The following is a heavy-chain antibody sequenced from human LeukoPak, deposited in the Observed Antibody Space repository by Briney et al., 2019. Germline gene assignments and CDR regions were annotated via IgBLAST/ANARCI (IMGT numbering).Heavy chain of an antibody. CDR1: GFTFSSYW. V-gene: IGHV3-74*01. Sequence: GGSLRLSCAASGFTFSSYWMHWVRQAPGKGLVWVSRINSDGSDTSYADSVKGRFTISRDNAKNTVFLQMDSLRADDTAVYYCAKGAVGKTESSGYPPHFDYWGQGTLVTVSS. J-gene: IGHJ4*02. D-gene: IGHD3-22*01. CDR3: AKGAVGKTESSGYPPHFDY. CDR2: INSDGSDT.